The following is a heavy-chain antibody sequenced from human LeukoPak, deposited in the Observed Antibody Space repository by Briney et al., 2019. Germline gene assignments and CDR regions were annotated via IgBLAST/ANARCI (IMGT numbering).Heavy chain of an antibody. D-gene: IGHD3-9*01. CDR2: IYPGDSDT. CDR3: ARRPYDILTGYYLYYFDY. CDR1: GYSFTSYW. Sequence: GESLKISCKGSGYSFTSYWIGWVRQMPGKGLEWMGIIYPGDSDTRYSPSFQGQVTISADKSISTAYLQWSSLKASDTAMYYCARRPYDILTGYYLYYFDYWGQGTLVTVSS. V-gene: IGHV5-51*01. J-gene: IGHJ4*02.